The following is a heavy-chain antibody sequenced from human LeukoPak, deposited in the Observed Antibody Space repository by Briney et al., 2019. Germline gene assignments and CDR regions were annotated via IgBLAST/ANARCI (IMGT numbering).Heavy chain of an antibody. Sequence: GGSLRLSCAASGFTFSNFAMMWVRQAPGTGLQWVSTITGYGATFYADSVRGRFTIFRDTSMNTLFLQMNSLGAEETAVYYCAKGAAAGKVDWFDPWGQGTLVTVSS. V-gene: IGHV3-23*01. J-gene: IGHJ5*02. CDR2: ITGYGAT. D-gene: IGHD6-13*01. CDR3: AKGAAAGKVDWFDP. CDR1: GFTFSNFA.